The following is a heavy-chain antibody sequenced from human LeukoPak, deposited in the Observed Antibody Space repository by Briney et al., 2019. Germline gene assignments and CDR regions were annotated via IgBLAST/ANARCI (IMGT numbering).Heavy chain of an antibody. J-gene: IGHJ5*02. CDR3: ARGGSAVLRFLEWLPQNWFDP. CDR2: INHSGST. V-gene: IGHV4-34*01. Sequence: SETLSLTCAVYGGSFSGYCWSWIRQPPGKGLEWIGEINHSGSTNYNPSLKSRVTISVDTSKNQFSLKLSSVTAADTAVYYCARGGSAVLRFLEWLPQNWFDPWGQGTLVTVSS. D-gene: IGHD3-3*01. CDR1: GGSFSGYC.